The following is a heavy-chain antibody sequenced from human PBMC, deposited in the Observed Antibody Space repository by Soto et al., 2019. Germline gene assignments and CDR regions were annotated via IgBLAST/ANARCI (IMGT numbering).Heavy chain of an antibody. CDR1: GGTFSSYT. J-gene: IGHJ2*01. D-gene: IGHD2-21*02. CDR3: ARDAATVTDIQADWYFDL. CDR2: IIPILGIA. Sequence: QVQLVQSGAEVKKPGSSVKVSCKASGGTFSSYTISWVRQAPGQGLEWMGRIIPILGIANYAQKFQGRVTITADKSTSTAYMELSSLRSEYTAVYYCARDAATVTDIQADWYFDLWGRVTLVTGSS. V-gene: IGHV1-69*08.